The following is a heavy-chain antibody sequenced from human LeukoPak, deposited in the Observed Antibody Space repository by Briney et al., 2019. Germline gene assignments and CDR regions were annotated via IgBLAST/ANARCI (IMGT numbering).Heavy chain of an antibody. CDR1: GFTFSDYY. CDR3: VKDRDFWSGLDV. J-gene: IGHJ6*02. Sequence: AGGSLRLSCAASGFTFSDYYMSWIRQAPGKGLEGVSYISSSGSTIYYADSVKGRFTISRDNAKNSLYLQMNSLKLEDTALYYCVKDRDFWSGLDVWGQGTMVTVS. V-gene: IGHV3-11*01. CDR2: ISSSGSTI. D-gene: IGHD3-3*01.